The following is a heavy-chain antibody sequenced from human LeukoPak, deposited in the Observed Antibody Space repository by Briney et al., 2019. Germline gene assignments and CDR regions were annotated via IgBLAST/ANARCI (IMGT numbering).Heavy chain of an antibody. Sequence: SGGSLRLSCAASGFTVSTNYMSWVRQAPGKGREWVAGIYSGETTYYTESVRGRFTISRDTSKNTLDLQMSSLRAEDTAVYYCRRTTVTIDYWGQGTLLTVSS. CDR1: GFTVSTNY. J-gene: IGHJ4*02. V-gene: IGHV3-66*01. CDR2: IYSGETT. CDR3: RRTTVTIDY. D-gene: IGHD4-17*01.